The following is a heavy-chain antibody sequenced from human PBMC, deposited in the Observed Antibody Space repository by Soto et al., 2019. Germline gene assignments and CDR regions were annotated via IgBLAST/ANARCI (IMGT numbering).Heavy chain of an antibody. J-gene: IGHJ3*02. CDR2: INTEGDST. CDR3: AREAGYCSTTSCYRRAFDT. D-gene: IGHD2-2*01. V-gene: IGHV3-74*01. Sequence: EVQLVESGGDLVQPGGSLRLSCAASGFTFTGHWMHWVHQVPGKGLVWVARINTEGDSTNYADSGKGRFTISRDSATNTVYLQMNGLGVDDTSVYFCAREAGYCSTTSCYRRAFDTWGQGTMVTVSS. CDR1: GFTFTGHW.